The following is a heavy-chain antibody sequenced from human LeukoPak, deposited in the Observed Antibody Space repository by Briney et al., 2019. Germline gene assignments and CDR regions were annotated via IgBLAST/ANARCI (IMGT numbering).Heavy chain of an antibody. CDR3: ARGYSSANDWFDP. D-gene: IGHD6-19*01. Sequence: SETLSLTCAVSGYSISSGYYWGWIRQPPGKGLEWIGSIYHSGGTYYNPSLKSRVTISVDTSKNQFSLKLSSVTAADTAVYYCARGYSSANDWFDPWGQGTLVTVSS. CDR2: IYHSGGT. J-gene: IGHJ5*02. V-gene: IGHV4-38-2*01. CDR1: GYSISSGYY.